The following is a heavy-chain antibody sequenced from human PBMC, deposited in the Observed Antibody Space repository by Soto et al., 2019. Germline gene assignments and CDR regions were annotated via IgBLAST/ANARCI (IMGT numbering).Heavy chain of an antibody. CDR3: AREGGAADDYEAFDI. CDR2: IYSGGST. CDR1: GFSVSSYY. V-gene: IGHV3-53*01. Sequence: EVQVVESGGGLIQPGGSLRLSCAASGFSVSSYYMSWVRQAPGKGLEWFSIIYSGGSTDYADSVKGRFTISRDNSNNTLYVQMNSLRAEDPATYYCAREGGAADDYEAFDILGQGPMLTVSS. J-gene: IGHJ3*02. D-gene: IGHD5-12*01.